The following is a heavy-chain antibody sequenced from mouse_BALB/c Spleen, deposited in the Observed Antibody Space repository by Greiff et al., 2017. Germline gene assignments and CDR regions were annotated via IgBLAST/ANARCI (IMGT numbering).Heavy chain of an antibody. V-gene: IGHV1-7*01. Sequence: QVQLKESGAELAKPGASVKMSCKASGYTFTSYWMHWVKQRPGQGLEWIGYINPSTGYTEYNQKFKDKATLTADKSSSTAYMQLSSLTSEDSAVYYCARCNYGHAMDYWGQGTSVTVSS. CDR2: INPSTGYT. CDR1: GYTFTSYW. D-gene: IGHD1-2*01. J-gene: IGHJ4*01. CDR3: ARCNYGHAMDY.